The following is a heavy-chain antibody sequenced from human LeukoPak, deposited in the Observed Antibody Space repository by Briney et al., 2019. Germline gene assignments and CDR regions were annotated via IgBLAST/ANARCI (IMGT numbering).Heavy chain of an antibody. CDR3: ARDAYDSSGYSGAVDY. J-gene: IGHJ4*02. D-gene: IGHD3-22*01. Sequence: PGGSLRLSCTASGFTFGGYAMSWFRQAPGKGLEWVSSISSSSSYIYYADSVKGRFTISRDNAKNSLYLQMNSLRAEDTAVYYCARDAYDSSGYSGAVDYWGQGTLVTVSS. CDR2: ISSSSSYI. CDR1: GFTFGGYA. V-gene: IGHV3-21*01.